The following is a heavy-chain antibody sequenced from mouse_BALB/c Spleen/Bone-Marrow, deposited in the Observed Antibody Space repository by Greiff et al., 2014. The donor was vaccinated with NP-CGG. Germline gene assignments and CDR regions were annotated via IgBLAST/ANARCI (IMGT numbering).Heavy chain of an antibody. CDR1: GYTFTSYW. CDR2: IAPGSGNI. J-gene: IGHJ4*01. V-gene: IGHV1S41*01. CDR3: ARSYYVSSPYAMDY. D-gene: IGHD1-1*01. Sequence: DLVKPGASVKLSCKASGYTFTSYWINWVKQRPEQGLEWIGRIAPGSGNIYYNEMFKVKATLTVDASSSTAYIQLSSPSSEDSAVYFCARSYYVSSPYAMDYWGQGTSVTVSS.